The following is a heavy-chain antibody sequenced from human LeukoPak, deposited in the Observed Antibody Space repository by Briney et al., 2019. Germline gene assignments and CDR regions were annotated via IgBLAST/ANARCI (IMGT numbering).Heavy chain of an antibody. D-gene: IGHD2-2*01. J-gene: IGHJ4*02. V-gene: IGHV3-23*01. CDR2: ISGSGGST. Sequence: GGSLRLSCAASGFTFSSYAMSWVRQAPGKGLEWVSAISGSGGSTYYADSVKGRFTISRDNSKNTLYLQMSSLRAEDTAVYYCAKATGIVVVPAAMDYWGQGTLVTVSS. CDR1: GFTFSSYA. CDR3: AKATGIVVVPAAMDY.